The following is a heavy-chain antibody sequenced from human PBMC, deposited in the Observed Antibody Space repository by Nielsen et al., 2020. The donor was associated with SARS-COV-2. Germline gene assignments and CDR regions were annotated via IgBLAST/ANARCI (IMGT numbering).Heavy chain of an antibody. CDR2: ISYDGSNK. D-gene: IGHD6-19*01. CDR3: VRNGWYIFDY. CDR1: GFTFSSYA. J-gene: IGHJ4*02. V-gene: IGHV3-30-3*01. Sequence: GGSLRLSCAASGFTFSSYAMHWVRQAPGKGLEWVAVISYDGSNKYYADSVKGRFTISRDNSKNTLYLQMNSLGAEDTAVYYCVRNGWYIFDYWGQGTVVTVSS.